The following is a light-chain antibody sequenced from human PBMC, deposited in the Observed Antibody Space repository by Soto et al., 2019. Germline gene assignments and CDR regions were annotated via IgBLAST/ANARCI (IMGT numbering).Light chain of an antibody. Sequence: DIQMTQSPSSLSASVGYRVTITCRASQSISSYLHWYQQKPGKAPQLRIYSASSLQSGVPSRFSGSGSGTDSTLTISSLQPEDCATYYCQQSYSTPYTFGQGTKLEIK. CDR2: SAS. CDR3: QQSYSTPYT. V-gene: IGKV1-39*01. J-gene: IGKJ2*01. CDR1: QSISSY.